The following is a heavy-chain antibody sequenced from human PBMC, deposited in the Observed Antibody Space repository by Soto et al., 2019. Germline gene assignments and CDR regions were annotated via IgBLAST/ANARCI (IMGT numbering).Heavy chain of an antibody. J-gene: IGHJ3*02. Sequence: SETLSLTCAVSGGSISSSNWWSWVRQPPGKGLEWIGEIYHSVSTNYNPSLKSRVTISVAKSKNQFTRKLSSVTAPNTAVYYCARDRSGYDAFDIWGQGTMVTVSS. CDR3: ARDRSGYDAFDI. CDR2: IYHSVST. CDR1: GGSISSSNW. V-gene: IGHV4-4*02. D-gene: IGHD3-22*01.